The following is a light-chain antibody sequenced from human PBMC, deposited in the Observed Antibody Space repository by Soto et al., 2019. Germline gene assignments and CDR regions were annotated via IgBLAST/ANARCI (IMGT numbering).Light chain of an antibody. CDR2: GNS. Sequence: QSVLTQPPSVSGAPGQRVTISCTGSSSNIGAGYDVHWYQQLPGTAPKLLIYGNSNRPSGVPDRFSGSKSGSTASLTVSGLQAEDEADYYCSSYAVTNIFVFGTGTKLTVL. CDR3: SSYAVTNIFV. V-gene: IGLV1-40*01. J-gene: IGLJ1*01. CDR1: SSNIGAGYD.